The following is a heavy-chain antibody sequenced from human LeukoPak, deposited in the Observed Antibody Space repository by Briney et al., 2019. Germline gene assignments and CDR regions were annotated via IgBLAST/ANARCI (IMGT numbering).Heavy chain of an antibody. V-gene: IGHV1-69*13. D-gene: IGHD2-15*01. CDR1: GGTFSSYA. Sequence: ASVKVSCKASGGTFSSYAISWVRQAPGQGLEWMGGIIPIFGTANYAQKFQGRVTITADESTSTAYMELSSLRSEDTAVYYCARDNRYCSGGSCFTQDYWGQGTLVTVSS. J-gene: IGHJ4*02. CDR2: IIPIFGTA. CDR3: ARDNRYCSGGSCFTQDY.